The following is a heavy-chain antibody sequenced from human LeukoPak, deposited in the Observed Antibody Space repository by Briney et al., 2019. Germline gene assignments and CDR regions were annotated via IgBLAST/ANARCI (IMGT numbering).Heavy chain of an antibody. Sequence: GGSLRLSCAASGFTFSSYEMNWVRQAPGKGLEGVSYISSSGSTIYYADSVKGRFSISRDNAKNSLYLQMNSLRAEDTAVYYCARDRGKGGDCSSTSCYGLGYWGQGTLVTVSS. D-gene: IGHD2-2*01. CDR2: ISSSGSTI. CDR1: GFTFSSYE. CDR3: ARDRGKGGDCSSTSCYGLGY. J-gene: IGHJ4*02. V-gene: IGHV3-48*03.